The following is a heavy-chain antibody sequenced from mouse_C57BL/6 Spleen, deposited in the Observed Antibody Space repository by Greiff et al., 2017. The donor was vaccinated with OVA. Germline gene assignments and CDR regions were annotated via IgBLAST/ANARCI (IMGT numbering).Heavy chain of an antibody. CDR3: TSYDGYYGLFDY. D-gene: IGHD2-3*01. Sequence: EVKVEESGGGLVQPGGSMKLSCVASGFTFSNYWMNWVRQSPEKGLEWVAQIRLKSGNYATHYAESVQGRFTISRDDSKSSVYLQMNNLRAEDTGIDYCTSYDGYYGLFDYWGQGTTLTVSS. J-gene: IGHJ2*01. V-gene: IGHV6-3*01. CDR1: GFTFSNYW. CDR2: IRLKSGNYAT.